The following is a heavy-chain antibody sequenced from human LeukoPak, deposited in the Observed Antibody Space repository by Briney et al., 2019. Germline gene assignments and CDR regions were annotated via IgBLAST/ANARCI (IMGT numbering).Heavy chain of an antibody. D-gene: IGHD6-13*01. CDR3: ARGGSSPRDWFDP. Sequence: GGSLRLSCAASGFTVSSNYMSWVRQAPGKGLEWVSVIYSGGSTYYADSVKGRFTISRDNSKNTLYLQMNSLRAEDTAVYYCARGGSSPRDWFDPWGQGTLVNVSS. J-gene: IGHJ5*01. V-gene: IGHV3-66*02. CDR1: GFTVSSNY. CDR2: IYSGGST.